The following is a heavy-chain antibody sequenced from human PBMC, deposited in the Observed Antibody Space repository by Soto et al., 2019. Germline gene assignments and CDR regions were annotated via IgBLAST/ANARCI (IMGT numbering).Heavy chain of an antibody. D-gene: IGHD3-3*01. CDR2: IYYSGST. CDR3: ARITIFGVVKNYYYYMDV. Sequence: SETLSLTCTVSGGSISSSSYYWGWIRQPPGKGLEWIGSIYYSGSTNYNPSLKSRVTISVDTSKNQFSLKLSSVTAADTAVYYCARITIFGVVKNYYYYMDVWGKGTTVTVSS. CDR1: GGSISSSSYY. V-gene: IGHV4-39*07. J-gene: IGHJ6*03.